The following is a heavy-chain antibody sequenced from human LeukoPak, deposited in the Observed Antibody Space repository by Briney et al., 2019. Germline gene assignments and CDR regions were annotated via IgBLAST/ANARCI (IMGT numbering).Heavy chain of an antibody. CDR3: ARGGTYGGGPDY. CDR2: IYKSGST. Sequence: SETLSLTCTVSGGSISGYYWSWIRQPPGKGLEWIGYIYKSGSTNYNPSLKSRLTISVDTSKNQFSLRLSSVTAADTAVYYCARGGTYGGGPDYWGQGTLVTGSS. V-gene: IGHV4-59*01. J-gene: IGHJ4*02. CDR1: GGSISGYY. D-gene: IGHD1-26*01.